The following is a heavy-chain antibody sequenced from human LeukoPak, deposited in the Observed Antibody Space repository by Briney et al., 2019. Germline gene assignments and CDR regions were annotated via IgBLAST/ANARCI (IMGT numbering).Heavy chain of an antibody. CDR3: AKHSGSYPDY. J-gene: IGHJ4*02. V-gene: IGHV3-30*18. D-gene: IGHD1-26*01. CDR1: GFTFSSYG. CDR2: ISYDGSNK. Sequence: GGSLRLSCAASGFTFSSYGMHWVRQAPGKGLEWVAVISYDGSNKYYADSVKGRFTISRDNSKNTLYPQMNGLRAEDTAVYYCAKHSGSYPDYWGQGTLVTVSS.